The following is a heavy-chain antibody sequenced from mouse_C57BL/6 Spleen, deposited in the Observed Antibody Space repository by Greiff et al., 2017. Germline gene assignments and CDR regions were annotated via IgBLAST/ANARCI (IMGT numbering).Heavy chain of an antibody. CDR3: ARRFYYSGSSYLYYFGY. CDR2: IYPGSGST. D-gene: IGHD1-1*01. CDR1: GYTFTSYW. V-gene: IGHV1-55*01. Sequence: QVQLQQPGAELVKPGASVKMSCKASGYTFTSYWITWVKQRPGQGLEWIGDIYPGSGSTKYNEKFKSKATLTVDTSSSTAYMQLSSLTSEDSAVYYCARRFYYSGSSYLYYFGYWGHGTTLTVSS. J-gene: IGHJ2*01.